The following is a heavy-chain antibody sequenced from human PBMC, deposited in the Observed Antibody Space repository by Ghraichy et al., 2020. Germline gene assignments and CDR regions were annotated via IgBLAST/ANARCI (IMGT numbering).Heavy chain of an antibody. CDR2: INHSGST. CDR3: ARLAIVRDSRFDY. D-gene: IGHD2-2*03. CDR1: GGSFSGYY. Sequence: SQTLSLTCAVYGGSFSGYYWSWIRQPPGKGLEWIGEINHSGSTNYNPSLKSRVTISVDTSKNQFSLKLSSVTAADTAVYYCARLAIVRDSRFDYWGQGTLVTVSS. V-gene: IGHV4-34*01. J-gene: IGHJ4*02.